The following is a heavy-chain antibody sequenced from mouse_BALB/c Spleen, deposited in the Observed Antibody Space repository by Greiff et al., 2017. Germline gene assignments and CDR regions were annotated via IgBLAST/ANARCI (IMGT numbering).Heavy chain of an antibody. CDR2: ISSGGGST. Sequence: VKLVESGGGLVKPGGSLKLSCAASGFAFSSYDMSWVRQTPEKRLEWVAYISSGGGSTYYPDTVKGRFTISRDNAKNTLYLQMSSLKSEDTAMYYCARHGTGRDAMDYWGQGTSVTVSA. J-gene: IGHJ4*01. CDR3: ARHGTGRDAMDY. CDR1: GFAFSSYD. V-gene: IGHV5-12-1*01. D-gene: IGHD4-1*01.